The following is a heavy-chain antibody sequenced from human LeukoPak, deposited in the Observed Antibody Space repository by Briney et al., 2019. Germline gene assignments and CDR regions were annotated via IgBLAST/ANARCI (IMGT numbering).Heavy chain of an antibody. J-gene: IGHJ4*02. Sequence: SETLSLTCTVSGGSITSYYWSWIRQPPGKGLEWIGYIYYSGSTNYNPSLKSRVTMSIDTSKNQFSLKLSSVTAADTAVYYCARGGPPSIVGAANDYWGQGTLVTVSS. V-gene: IGHV4-59*12. CDR1: GGSITSYY. CDR3: ARGGPPSIVGAANDY. D-gene: IGHD1-26*01. CDR2: IYYSGST.